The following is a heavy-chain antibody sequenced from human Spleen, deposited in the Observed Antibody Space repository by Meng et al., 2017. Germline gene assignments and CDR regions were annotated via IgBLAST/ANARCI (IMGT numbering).Heavy chain of an antibody. Sequence: QVQLQKSGPGLVKPSQTLSLTCTVSGGSISSGGSYWGWIRQHPGKGLEWIGYIYYIGSTYYNPSLKSLVPISVGTSKNQFSLNLSSVTAADTAVYYCARGLGGSTENWGQGTLVTVSS. CDR1: GGSISSGGSY. D-gene: IGHD2-15*01. CDR3: ARGLGGSTEN. V-gene: IGHV4-31*01. CDR2: IYYIGST. J-gene: IGHJ4*02.